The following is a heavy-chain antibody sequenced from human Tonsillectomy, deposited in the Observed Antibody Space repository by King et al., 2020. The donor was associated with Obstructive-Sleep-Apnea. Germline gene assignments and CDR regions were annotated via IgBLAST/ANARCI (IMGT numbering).Heavy chain of an antibody. CDR3: AKGTVPIVVVPAAMGATVY. D-gene: IGHD2-2*01. CDR2: ISGSGGST. CDR1: GFTFSSYA. V-gene: IGHV3-23*04. Sequence: VQLVESGGGLVQPGGSLRLSCAASGFTFSSYAMSWVRQAPGKGLEWVSAISGSGGSTYYADSVKGRFTISRDNSKNTLYLQMNSLRAEDTAVYYCAKGTVPIVVVPAAMGATVYWGQGTLVTVSS. J-gene: IGHJ4*02.